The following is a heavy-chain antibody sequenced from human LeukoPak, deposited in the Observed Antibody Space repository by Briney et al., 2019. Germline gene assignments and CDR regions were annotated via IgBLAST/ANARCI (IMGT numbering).Heavy chain of an antibody. CDR2: MNPNSGNT. CDR3: ARGRWGSGGSSYFGY. D-gene: IGHD3-10*01. J-gene: IGHJ4*02. Sequence: ASVKVSCKASGYAFTSYDINWVRQATGQGLEWMGWMNPNSGNTGYAQKFQGRVTITRNTSISTAYMELSSLRSEDTAVYYCARGRWGSGGSSYFGYWGQGTLVTVSS. V-gene: IGHV1-8*01. CDR1: GYAFTSYD.